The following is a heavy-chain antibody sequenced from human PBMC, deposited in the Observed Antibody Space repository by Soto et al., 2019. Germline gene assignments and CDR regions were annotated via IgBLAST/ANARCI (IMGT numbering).Heavy chain of an antibody. V-gene: IGHV3-33*01. J-gene: IGHJ4*02. CDR2: IWYDGSNK. CDR1: GFTFSSYG. CDR3: ARDRYSSGWYDLDY. D-gene: IGHD6-19*01. Sequence: QVQLVESGGGVGQPGRSLRLSCAASGFTFSSYGMDWVRQAPGTGLEWVAVIWYDGSNKYYADSVKGRFTISRDNSKNTLYLQMNSLRVQDTAVYYCARDRYSSGWYDLDYWGQGTLVTVSS.